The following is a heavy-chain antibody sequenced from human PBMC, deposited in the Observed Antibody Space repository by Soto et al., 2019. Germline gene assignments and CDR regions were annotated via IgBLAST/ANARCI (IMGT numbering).Heavy chain of an antibody. V-gene: IGHV4-30-2*01. J-gene: IGHJ5*02. CDR1: GGSISSGGYS. Sequence: SETLSLTCAVSGGSISSGGYSWSWIRQPPGKGLEWIGYIYHSGSTYYNPSLKSRVTISVDRSKNQFSLKLSSVTAADTAVYYCARARWGYGSGSYYNLDWFDTWGQGTLVTVSS. D-gene: IGHD3-10*01. CDR2: IYHSGST. CDR3: ARARWGYGSGSYYNLDWFDT.